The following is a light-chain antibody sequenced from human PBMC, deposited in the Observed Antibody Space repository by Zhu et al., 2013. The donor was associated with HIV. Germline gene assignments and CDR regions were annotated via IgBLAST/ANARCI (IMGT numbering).Light chain of an antibody. V-gene: IGKV2-28*01. CDR3: MQSLQTHT. CDR2: LAS. J-gene: IGKJ2*01. Sequence: DIVMTQSPLSLSVIPGEPASISCRSSQSLLHNNVNNFLDWYLQMPGHSPQLLIYLASNRASGVPDRFSGSGSGTDFTLKISRVEAEDVGVYYCMQSLQTHTFGQGTRLEIE. CDR1: QSLLHNNVNNF.